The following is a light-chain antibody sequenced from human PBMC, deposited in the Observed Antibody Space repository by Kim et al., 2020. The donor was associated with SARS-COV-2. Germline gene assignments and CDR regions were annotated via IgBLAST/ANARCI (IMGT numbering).Light chain of an antibody. V-gene: IGLV3-25*03. CDR3: QSADSSGTYQV. CDR2: KDS. J-gene: IGLJ1*01. CDR1: ALPKQY. Sequence: SYELTQPPSVSVSPGQTARITCSGDALPKQYAYWYQQKPGQAPVLVIYKDSERPSGIPERFSGSGSGTTVTLTISGVQAEDEADYYCQSADSSGTYQVFG.